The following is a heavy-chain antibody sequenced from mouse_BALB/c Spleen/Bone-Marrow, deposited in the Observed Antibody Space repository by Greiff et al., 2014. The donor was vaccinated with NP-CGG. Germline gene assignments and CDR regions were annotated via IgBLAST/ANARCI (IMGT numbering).Heavy chain of an antibody. Sequence: VHVKQSGPELVKPGASVKISCKASGYSFTGYYMHWVKPSHGNSLDWIGYIYPYNGVSSYNQKFKGKATLTVDKSSSTAYMELRSLTSDDSAVYYCESRGEYFDVWGAGTTVTVSP. CDR3: ESRGEYFDV. CDR2: IYPYNGVS. J-gene: IGHJ1*01. CDR1: GYSFTGYY. V-gene: IGHV1-31*01.